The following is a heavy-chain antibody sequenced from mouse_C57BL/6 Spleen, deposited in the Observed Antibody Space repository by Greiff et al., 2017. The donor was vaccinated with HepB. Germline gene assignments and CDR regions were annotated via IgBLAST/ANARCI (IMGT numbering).Heavy chain of an antibody. CDR3: AREAYDYERRLDY. Sequence: VQVVESGGDLVKPGGSLKLSCAASGFTFSSYGMSWVRQTPDKRLEWVATISSGGSYTYYPDSVTGRFTISRDNAKNTLYLQISSLKSEDTAMYYCAREAYDYERRLDYWRQGTTLTVSS. D-gene: IGHD2-4*01. CDR2: ISSGGSYT. CDR1: GFTFSSYG. V-gene: IGHV5-6*01. J-gene: IGHJ2*01.